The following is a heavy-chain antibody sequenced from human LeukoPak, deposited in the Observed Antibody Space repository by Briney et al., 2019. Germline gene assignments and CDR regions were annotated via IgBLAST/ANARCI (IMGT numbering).Heavy chain of an antibody. CDR3: ARARGGTVAAYFDN. CDR1: GFTFSPYT. Sequence: GGSLRLSCAASGFTFSPYTMHWVRQAPGKGLEYVSAINSNGESTYYANSVKGRFTISRDNSKNTLYLQMGSLRADDMAVYYCARARGGTVAAYFDNWGQGTLVTVSS. J-gene: IGHJ4*02. CDR2: INSNGEST. D-gene: IGHD6-19*01. V-gene: IGHV3-64*01.